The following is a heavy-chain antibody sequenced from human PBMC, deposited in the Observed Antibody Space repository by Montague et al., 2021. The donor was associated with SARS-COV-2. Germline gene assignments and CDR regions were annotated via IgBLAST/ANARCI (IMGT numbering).Heavy chain of an antibody. V-gene: IGHV4-4*07. J-gene: IGHJ4*02. D-gene: IGHD6-6*01. CDR3: ARTPTRPLSLDS. CDR2: VTTSGTT. CDR1: GGSITGFS. Sequence: TLSLTCAVSGGSITGFSWSWVRQPAGKGLEWIGRVTTSGTTNYSPSXRSRVTMSVDTSKNQFSLNLNSVTAADTAIYYCARTPTRPLSLDSWGQGTLVTVSS.